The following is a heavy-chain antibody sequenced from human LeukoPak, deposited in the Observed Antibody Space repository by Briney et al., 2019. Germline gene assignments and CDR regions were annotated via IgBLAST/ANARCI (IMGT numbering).Heavy chain of an antibody. V-gene: IGHV3-48*01. CDR2: ISSSGSTI. CDR3: ARRAGAYSHPYDY. CDR1: GFIFSSYN. J-gene: IGHJ4*02. Sequence: GGSLRLSCAAPGFIFSSYNMNWVRQAPGKGLEWVSYISSSGSTIYYSDSVKGRFTISRDNSKNTLYLQMNSLRAEDTAVYYCARRAGAYSHPYDYWGQGTLVTVSS. D-gene: IGHD4/OR15-4a*01.